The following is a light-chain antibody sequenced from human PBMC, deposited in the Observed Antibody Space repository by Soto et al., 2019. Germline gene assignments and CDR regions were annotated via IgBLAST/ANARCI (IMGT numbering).Light chain of an antibody. J-gene: IGLJ2*01. CDR2: EVS. Sequence: QSVLTQPASVSGSPGQSITISCTGTSSDVGGYNYVSWYQHHPGKAPKLMIFEVSNRPSGVSNRFSGSKSVNTASLTISGLQAEDEADYYCSSYTSSSTLVVFGGGTKVTVL. CDR3: SSYTSSSTLVV. V-gene: IGLV2-14*01. CDR1: SSDVGGYNY.